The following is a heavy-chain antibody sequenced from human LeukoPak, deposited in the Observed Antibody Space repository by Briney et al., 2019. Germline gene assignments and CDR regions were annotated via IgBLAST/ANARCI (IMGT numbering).Heavy chain of an antibody. CDR2: ISYDGRNK. CDR3: ARGGAAGIYGMDV. D-gene: IGHD6-13*01. CDR1: GFTFSSHG. Sequence: GGSLRLSCAASGFTFSSHGMHWVRQAPGKGLEWVTFISYDGRNKDYADSVKGRFTISRDNSKNTLYLQVDSLRPEDTAVYYCARGGAAGIYGMDVWGQGAIMTVTS. V-gene: IGHV3-30*02. J-gene: IGHJ6*02.